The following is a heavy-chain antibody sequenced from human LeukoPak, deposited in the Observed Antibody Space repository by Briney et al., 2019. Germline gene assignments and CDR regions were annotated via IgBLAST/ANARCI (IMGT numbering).Heavy chain of an antibody. CDR1: GFTFSSSA. CDR2: INSDGSST. J-gene: IGHJ4*02. V-gene: IGHV3-74*01. D-gene: IGHD6-6*01. Sequence: GRSLRLSCAASGFTFSSSAMSWVRQAPGKGLEWVSRINSDGSSTSYADSVRGRFSISRDNAKNTLYLQMNSLRAEDTAVYYCARGLSGYASSLGYWGQGTLVTVSA. CDR3: ARGLSGYASSLGY.